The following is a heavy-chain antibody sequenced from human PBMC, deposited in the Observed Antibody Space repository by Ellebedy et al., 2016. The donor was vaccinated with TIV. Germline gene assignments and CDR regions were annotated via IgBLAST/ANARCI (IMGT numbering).Heavy chain of an antibody. CDR1: GGSISSYS. J-gene: IGHJ4*02. CDR2: FDYSGST. D-gene: IGHD1-1*01. Sequence: SETLSLTCTVSGGSISSYSWSWIREPPGKGLEWIGYFDYSGSTNYNPSLKSRITISVDTSKNQFSLKPSSVTAADTAMYYCTRGGTSYSDYWGQGTLVTVSS. CDR3: TRGGTSYSDY. V-gene: IGHV4-59*12.